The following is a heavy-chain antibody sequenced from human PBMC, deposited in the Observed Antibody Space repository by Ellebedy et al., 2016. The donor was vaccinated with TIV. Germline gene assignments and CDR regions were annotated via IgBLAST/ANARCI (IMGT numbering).Heavy chain of an antibody. D-gene: IGHD3-22*01. V-gene: IGHV1-18*01. Sequence: NLQDRLTMTTDTSTSTAYMELWSLGSDDTAVYYCARDNDGSKEFDYWGQGTLVTVSS. J-gene: IGHJ4*02. CDR3: ARDNDGSKEFDY.